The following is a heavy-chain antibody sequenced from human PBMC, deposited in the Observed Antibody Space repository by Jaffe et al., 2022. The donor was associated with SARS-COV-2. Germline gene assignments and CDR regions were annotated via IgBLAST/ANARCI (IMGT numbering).Heavy chain of an antibody. CDR1: GFTFSSYA. CDR3: ARCWYGFTSCSLLDY. D-gene: IGHD2-2*01. CDR2: ISDSGGST. V-gene: IGHV3-23*04. J-gene: IGHJ4*02. Sequence: EVQLVESGGGLVQPGGSLRLSCAASGFTFSSYAMNWVRQASGKGPEWVSVISDSGGSTYYAASVKGRFTISRDNSKNTLYLQMNRLRAEDTAIYYCARCWYGFTSCSLLDYWGQGALVSVSS.